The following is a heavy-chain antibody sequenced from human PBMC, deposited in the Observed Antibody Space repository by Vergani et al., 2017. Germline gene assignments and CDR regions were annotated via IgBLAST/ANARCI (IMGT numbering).Heavy chain of an antibody. D-gene: IGHD3-22*01. Sequence: VELLESGGGLAQPGGSLRVSCSASGFRVTTYYMCWVRQAPGKGLEWVSGISGSGGFTYYADSVKGRFTISRDNSKNTMFLQMNNLRAEDTAVYYCAKDNVPGYYDSSGYCDYWGQGTLVTVSS. V-gene: IGHV3-23*01. CDR3: AKDNVPGYYDSSGYCDY. CDR1: GFRVTTYY. CDR2: ISGSGGFT. J-gene: IGHJ4*02.